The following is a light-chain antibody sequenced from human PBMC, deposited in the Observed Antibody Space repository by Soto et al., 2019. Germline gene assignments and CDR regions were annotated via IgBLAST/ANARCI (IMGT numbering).Light chain of an antibody. J-gene: IGKJ1*01. Sequence: DIQMTQSPSTLSASVGDRVTITCRASQSIRNWLAWYQQQPGKAPKLLIYDASSLESGVPSRFSGSGSGTEFTLTISSLQPDDFATYYCQQYNTYWTFGQGTKVDIQ. CDR3: QQYNTYWT. CDR1: QSIRNW. CDR2: DAS. V-gene: IGKV1-5*01.